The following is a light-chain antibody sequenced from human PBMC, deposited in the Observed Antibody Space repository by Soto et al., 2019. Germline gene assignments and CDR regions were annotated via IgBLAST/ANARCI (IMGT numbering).Light chain of an antibody. CDR2: GAS. Sequence: IVLTQSPGSLSLSPVERATLSCRASRAVSSSYLAWYQQEPGQAPRLLVYGASSRASGISDRFSGSGSGTEFTLTITRLEPEDFAVYYCQQYGGSPITFGLGTRLEIK. CDR1: RAVSSSY. V-gene: IGKV3-20*01. J-gene: IGKJ5*01. CDR3: QQYGGSPIT.